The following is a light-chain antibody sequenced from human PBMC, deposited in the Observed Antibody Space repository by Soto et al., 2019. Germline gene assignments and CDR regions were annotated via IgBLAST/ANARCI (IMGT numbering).Light chain of an antibody. CDR2: GAS. Sequence: EIVMTQSPATLSVSPGERATLSCRASQSVGSHLAWYQQRPGQAPRLLIYGASYRATGIPARFSGSGSGTDFTLTISGLQSEDFAVYYCQQHDNWPPFTFGPGTKVDIK. V-gene: IGKV3-15*01. CDR3: QQHDNWPPFT. CDR1: QSVGSH. J-gene: IGKJ3*01.